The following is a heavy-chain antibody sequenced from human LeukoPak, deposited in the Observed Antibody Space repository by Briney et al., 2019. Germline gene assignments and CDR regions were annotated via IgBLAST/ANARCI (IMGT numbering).Heavy chain of an antibody. D-gene: IGHD4-23*01. V-gene: IGHV4-59*01. CDR3: ARVLDYGGSTFDY. Sequence: PSETLSLTCTVSGGSISSYYWSWLRQPPGKGLEWIGYIYYSGSTNYNPSLKSRVTISVDTSKNQFSLKLSSVTAADTAVYYCARVLDYGGSTFDYWGQGTLVTVSS. CDR1: GGSISSYY. CDR2: IYYSGST. J-gene: IGHJ4*02.